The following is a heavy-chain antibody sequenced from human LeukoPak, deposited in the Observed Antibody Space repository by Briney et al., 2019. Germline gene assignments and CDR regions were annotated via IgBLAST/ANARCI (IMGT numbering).Heavy chain of an antibody. CDR1: GGTFSSYA. V-gene: IGHV1-69*04. CDR2: IIPILGIA. D-gene: IGHD3-22*01. Sequence: SVKVSCKASGGTFSSYAISWVRQAPGQGLEWMGRIIPILGIANYAQKFQGRVTITADKSTSTAYMELSSLRSEDTAVYYCAREGTPTVDSSGYYLFDYWGQGTLVTVSS. CDR3: AREGTPTVDSSGYYLFDY. J-gene: IGHJ4*02.